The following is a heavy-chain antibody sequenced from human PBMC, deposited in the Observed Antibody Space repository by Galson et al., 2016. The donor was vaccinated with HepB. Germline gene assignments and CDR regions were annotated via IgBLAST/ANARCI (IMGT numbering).Heavy chain of an antibody. J-gene: IGHJ6*02. CDR2: ISAYNGNT. V-gene: IGHV1-18*01. CDR3: ARDQRGVRYYYYGMDV. Sequence: SVKVSCKASGYTFSNFGFSWVRQAPGQGLEWMGWISAYNGNTYYAQKLQGRVTMTTDTSTSTVYVDLRSLGSDDTAVYYCARDQRGVRYYYYGMDVWGQGTTITVSS. D-gene: IGHD3-10*01. CDR1: GYTFSNFG.